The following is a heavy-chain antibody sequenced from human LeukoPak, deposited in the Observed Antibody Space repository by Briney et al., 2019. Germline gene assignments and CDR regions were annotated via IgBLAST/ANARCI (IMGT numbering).Heavy chain of an antibody. CDR2: IYSGGST. CDR1: GFTVSSNY. CDR3: AKIHSSTSPKDAFDI. D-gene: IGHD2-2*01. Sequence: GGSLRLSCAASGFTVSSNYMSWVRQAPGKGLEWVSVIYSGGSTYYADSVKGRFTISRDNSKNTLYLQMNSLRAEDTAVYYCAKIHSSTSPKDAFDIWGQGTMVTVSS. J-gene: IGHJ3*02. V-gene: IGHV3-66*02.